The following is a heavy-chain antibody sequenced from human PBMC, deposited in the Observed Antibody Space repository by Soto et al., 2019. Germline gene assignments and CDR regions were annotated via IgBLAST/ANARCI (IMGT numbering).Heavy chain of an antibody. CDR3: AKDVGYYGSGSYYRNWFDP. J-gene: IGHJ5*02. Sequence: EVQLLESGGGLVQPGGSLRLSCAASGFTFSSYAMSWVRQAPGKGLEWVSPISGSGGSTYYADSVKGRFTISRDNSKNTLYLQMNSLRAEDTAVYYCAKDVGYYGSGSYYRNWFDPWGQGTLVTVSS. CDR1: GFTFSSYA. CDR2: ISGSGGST. V-gene: IGHV3-23*01. D-gene: IGHD3-10*01.